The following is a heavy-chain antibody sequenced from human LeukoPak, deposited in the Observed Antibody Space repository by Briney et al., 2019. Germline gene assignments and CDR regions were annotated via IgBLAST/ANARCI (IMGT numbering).Heavy chain of an antibody. CDR3: AGFTFFRGVITFDY. CDR2: ISYFDNV. CDR1: AGSFSSRKYY. V-gene: IGHV4-39*07. Sequence: SETLSLTCTVSAGSFSSRKYYWGWIRQSPGPGLEWIASISYFDNVYYNPSLKSRVTISVDTSKNQFSLKLSSVTAADTAVYSCAGFTFFRGVITFDYWGQGTLVTVSS. J-gene: IGHJ4*02. D-gene: IGHD3-10*01.